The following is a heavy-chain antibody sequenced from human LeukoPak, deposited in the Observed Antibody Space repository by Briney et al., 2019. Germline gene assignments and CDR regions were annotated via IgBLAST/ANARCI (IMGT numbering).Heavy chain of an antibody. D-gene: IGHD4-17*01. CDR3: AARERHGTTAGDY. V-gene: IGHV1-69*05. J-gene: IGHJ4*02. CDR1: GGTFSSYA. Sequence: SVSVSLKASGGTFSSYAISWVRQAPGQGGEWMGVIIPIFATPNYAQQFHGRLTITTDESTSTAYMELSSLRSEDTAVYYCAARERHGTTAGDYWGQGTLVTVSS. CDR2: IIPIFATP.